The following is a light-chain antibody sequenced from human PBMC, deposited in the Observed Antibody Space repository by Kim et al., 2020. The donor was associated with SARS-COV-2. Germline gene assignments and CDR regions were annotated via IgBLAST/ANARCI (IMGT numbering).Light chain of an antibody. J-gene: IGKJ2*01. Sequence: SASVADRVTITFRASQSISSWLAWYQQKPGKAPKLLIYKASSLESGVPSRFSGSGSGTEFTLTISSLQPDDFATYYCQQYNSYPYTFGQGTKLEI. CDR2: KAS. V-gene: IGKV1-5*03. CDR1: QSISSW. CDR3: QQYNSYPYT.